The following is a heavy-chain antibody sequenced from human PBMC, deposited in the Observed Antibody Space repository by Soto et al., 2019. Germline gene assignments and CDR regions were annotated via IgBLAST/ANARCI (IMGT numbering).Heavy chain of an antibody. CDR3: AREGYSSSAGDYYYYYYMDV. Sequence: SETLSLTCTVSGGSISSYYWSWIRQPPGKGLEWIGYIYYSGSTNYNPSLKSRVTISVDTSKNQFSLKLGSVTAADTAVYYCAREGYSSSAGDYYYYYYMDVRGKRTTVTVSS. D-gene: IGHD6-6*01. J-gene: IGHJ6*03. V-gene: IGHV4-59*01. CDR2: IYYSGST. CDR1: GGSISSYY.